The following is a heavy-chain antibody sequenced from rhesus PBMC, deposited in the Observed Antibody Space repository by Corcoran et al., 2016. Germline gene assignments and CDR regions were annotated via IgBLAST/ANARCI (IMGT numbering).Heavy chain of an antibody. Sequence: QVQLQESGPGLVKPSETLSLTCAASGDSIRASSSWSWISPPPGKGLGGIWYIYCSGGSTNYNPTLKSRVTISTDTSKNQFSLKLSSVNAADTAVYYCARESGSYYGYYFDYWGQGVLVTVSS. J-gene: IGHJ4*01. CDR3: ARESGSYYGYYFDY. CDR2: IYCSGGST. V-gene: IGHV4-106*01. D-gene: IGHD3-16*01. CDR1: GDSIRASSS.